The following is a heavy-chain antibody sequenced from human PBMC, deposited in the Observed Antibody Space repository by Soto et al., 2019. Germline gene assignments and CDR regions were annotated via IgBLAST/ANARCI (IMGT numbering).Heavy chain of an antibody. CDR2: ISYSGKT. Sequence: QVQLSESGPGLVKPSATLSLSCTVSGGSVNSGSHYWAWIRQPPGKGLEWIGHISYSGKTDYSPFLRSRVTMSRDTSKSLFTLRLTSVTAADTAVYYCASVLGGRTLSWFYFETWGQGILVTVS. CDR1: GGSVNSGSHY. CDR3: ASVLGGRTLSWFYFET. V-gene: IGHV4-61*01. D-gene: IGHD2-15*01. J-gene: IGHJ5*02.